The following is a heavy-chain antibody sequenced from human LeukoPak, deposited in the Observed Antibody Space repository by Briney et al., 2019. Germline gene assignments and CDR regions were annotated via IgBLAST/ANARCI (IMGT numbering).Heavy chain of an antibody. CDR1: GFTFSSFW. CDR2: IKQDGSEK. J-gene: IGHJ4*02. CDR3: ERLSVTNNFDY. D-gene: IGHD4-11*01. V-gene: IGHV3-7*01. Sequence: PGGSLRLSCAASGFTFSSFWMSWVRQAPGKGLEWVANIKQDGSEKYYVDSVKGRFTISRDNAKNSLYLQMTGLRAEDTAVYYCERLSVTNNFDYWGQGTLVTVSS.